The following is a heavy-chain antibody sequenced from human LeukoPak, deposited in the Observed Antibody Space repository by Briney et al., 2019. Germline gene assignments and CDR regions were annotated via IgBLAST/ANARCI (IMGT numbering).Heavy chain of an antibody. D-gene: IGHD1-1*01. CDR2: ISGSGGST. Sequence: GGSVRPSCAASGFTFSSYAMSWVRQPPGKGLEWVSAISGSGGSTYYADSVKGRFTISRDNSKNTLYLQMNSLRAEDTAVYYCATRSTTGTSYYYYYYGMDVWGQGTTVTVSS. J-gene: IGHJ6*02. CDR1: GFTFSSYA. V-gene: IGHV3-23*01. CDR3: ATRSTTGTSYYYYYYGMDV.